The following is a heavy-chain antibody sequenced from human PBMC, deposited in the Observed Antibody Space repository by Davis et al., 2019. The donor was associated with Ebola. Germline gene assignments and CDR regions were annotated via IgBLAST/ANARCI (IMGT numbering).Heavy chain of an antibody. J-gene: IGHJ6*02. CDR3: AKDQSQGYGAYYYYGMDV. CDR2: ISSSSSTI. V-gene: IGHV3-48*02. D-gene: IGHD4-17*01. CDR1: GFTFSSYS. Sequence: GESLKISCAASGFTFSSYSMNWVRQAPGKGLEWVSYISSSSSTIYYADSMKGRFTISRDNAKNSLYLQMNSLRDEDTAVYYCAKDQSQGYGAYYYYGMDVWGQGTTVTVSS.